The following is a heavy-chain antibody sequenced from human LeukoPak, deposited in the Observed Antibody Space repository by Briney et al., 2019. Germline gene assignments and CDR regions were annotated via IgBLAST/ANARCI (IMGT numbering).Heavy chain of an antibody. CDR2: INPNSGGT. CDR3: ARSSVRGGNFDY. V-gene: IGHV1-2*02. D-gene: IGHD3-10*01. J-gene: IGHJ4*02. Sequence: ASVKVSCKASGYTFTDYHMHWVRQAPGQGLEWMGWINPNSGGTNYAQKFQGRVSMTRDTSTSTAYMELSRLRSDDTAVYYCARSSVRGGNFDYWGQGTLVTVSS. CDR1: GYTFTDYH.